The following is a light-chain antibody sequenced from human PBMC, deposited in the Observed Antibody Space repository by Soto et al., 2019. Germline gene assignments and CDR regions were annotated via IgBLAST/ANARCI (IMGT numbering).Light chain of an antibody. J-gene: IGKJ4*01. CDR3: EQELGCPLV. V-gene: IGKV1-12*01. CDR1: QGIRSW. Sequence: DSQITQSKSSVSASVGDTVTITWRASQGIRSWLAWYQQKLGTAPKIVIYGTSTLRSGVPSRFSGSGSGTDFPLTISGPRPEAFAVQFREQELGCPLVLGAGTKVDIK. CDR2: GTS.